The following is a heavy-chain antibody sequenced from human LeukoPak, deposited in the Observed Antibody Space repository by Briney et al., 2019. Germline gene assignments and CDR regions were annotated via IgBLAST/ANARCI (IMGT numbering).Heavy chain of an antibody. Sequence: GGSLRLSCAASGFTFSTYALHWIRQAPGKGLEWVAAITSDGSKKYYADSVKGRFTISRDNSKNTLYMQMNSLRADDTAVYFCARTSLHYFGSGSYSLDVFDIWGQGTMVTVSS. J-gene: IGHJ3*02. CDR3: ARTSLHYFGSGSYSLDVFDI. CDR1: GFTFSTYA. V-gene: IGHV3-30-3*01. D-gene: IGHD3-10*01. CDR2: ITSDGSKK.